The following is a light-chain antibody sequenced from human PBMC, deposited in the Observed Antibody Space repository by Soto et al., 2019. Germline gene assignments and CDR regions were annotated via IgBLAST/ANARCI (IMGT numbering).Light chain of an antibody. CDR1: QSVSSN. J-gene: IGKJ4*01. V-gene: IGKV3-15*01. CDR2: GTS. CDR3: QQCNNWPLT. Sequence: EIVMTQSPATLSVSPGERATLSCRASQSVSSNLAWYQQKPGQAPRLLIYGTSTRATGIPARFSGSGSGTEFTLTINSLQSEDFAVYYCQQCNNWPLTFGGGTKV.